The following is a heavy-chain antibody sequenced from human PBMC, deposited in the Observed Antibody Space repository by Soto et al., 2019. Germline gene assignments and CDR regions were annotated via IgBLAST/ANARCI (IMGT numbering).Heavy chain of an antibody. Sequence: PGGSLRLSCAASGFTFSSYGMHWVRQAPGKGLEWVAVISYDGSNKYYADSVKGRFTISRDNSKNTLYLQMNSLRAEDTAVYYCAKDQSLQIDYWGQGTLVTVSS. V-gene: IGHV3-30*18. J-gene: IGHJ4*02. CDR2: ISYDGSNK. CDR1: GFTFSSYG. CDR3: AKDQSLQIDY. D-gene: IGHD4-4*01.